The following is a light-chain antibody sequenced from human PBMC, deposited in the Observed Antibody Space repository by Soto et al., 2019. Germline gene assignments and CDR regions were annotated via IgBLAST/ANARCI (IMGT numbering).Light chain of an antibody. V-gene: IGLV2-14*03. CDR3: SSYTSSSTLM. CDR2: DVS. Sequence: QSALTQPASVSGSPGQSITISCIGSSSDVGGYNSVSWYQHHPGKAPKLMIYDVSNRPSGISNRFSGSKSGNTASLTISGLQADDEADYYCSSYTSSSTLMFGGGTKLTVL. J-gene: IGLJ3*02. CDR1: SSDVGGYNS.